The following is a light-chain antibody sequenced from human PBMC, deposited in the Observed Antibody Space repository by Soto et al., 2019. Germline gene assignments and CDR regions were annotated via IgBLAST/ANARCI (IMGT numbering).Light chain of an antibody. J-gene: IGKJ1*01. CDR2: GAS. CDR3: HQYSLWPRT. V-gene: IGKV3-15*01. CDR1: QTGGTN. Sequence: EIVLTQSPVTLSVSPGERATLSCRASQTGGTNLAWFHQKPGQAPRLLFYGASTRATGIPARFRGSGSGTEFTLTISSLQSEDFAVYYCHQYSLWPRTFGQGTTVEVK.